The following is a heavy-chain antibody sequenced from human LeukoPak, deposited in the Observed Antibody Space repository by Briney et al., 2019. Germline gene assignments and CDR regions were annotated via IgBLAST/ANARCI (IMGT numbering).Heavy chain of an antibody. J-gene: IGHJ4*02. V-gene: IGHV4-34*01. Sequence: SETLSLTCAVYGGSFSGYYWSWIRQPPGKGLEWIGEINHSGSTNYSPSLKSRVTISVDTSKNQFSLKLSSVTAADTAVYYCARGQDIVVVVAALYYFDYWGQGTLVTVSS. CDR3: ARGQDIVVVVAALYYFDY. CDR1: GGSFSGYY. CDR2: INHSGST. D-gene: IGHD2-15*01.